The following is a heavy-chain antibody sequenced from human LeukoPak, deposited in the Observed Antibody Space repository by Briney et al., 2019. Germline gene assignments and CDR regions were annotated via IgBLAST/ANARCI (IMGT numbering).Heavy chain of an antibody. V-gene: IGHV3-21*01. CDR3: ARDAYGSSVDY. CDR1: GFTFSSYT. CDR2: ISGSSNYI. Sequence: PGGSLRLSCAASGFTFSSYTMNWVRQAPGKGLEWVSSISGSSNYIYYADSVKGRFTISRDNAKNSLYLQMNRLRAEDTAVYYCARDAYGSSVDYWGQGTLVTVSS. J-gene: IGHJ4*02. D-gene: IGHD1-26*01.